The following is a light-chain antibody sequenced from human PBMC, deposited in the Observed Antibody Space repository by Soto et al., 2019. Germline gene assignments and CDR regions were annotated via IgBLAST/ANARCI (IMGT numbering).Light chain of an antibody. CDR3: QQYYSIPRT. V-gene: IGKV4-1*01. Sequence: DIVMTQSPDSLAVSLGERATINCKSSQSVLYSSNNKNYLAWYQQKPGQPPKLLIYWASTRESGVPDRFSGSGCGTDFTLTISSLQAEDVAVYYCQQYYSIPRTFGQGTKLEIK. CDR1: QSVLYSSNNKNY. J-gene: IGKJ2*01. CDR2: WAS.